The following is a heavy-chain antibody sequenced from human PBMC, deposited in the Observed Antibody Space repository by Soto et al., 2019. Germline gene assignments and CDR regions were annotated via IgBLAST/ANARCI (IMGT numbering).Heavy chain of an antibody. CDR2: IVVGSGNT. D-gene: IGHD3-16*01. CDR3: AADLGGGTVHYYGMDV. Sequence: ASVKVSCKASGFTFTSSAVQWVRQARGQRLEWIGWIVVGSGNTNYAQKFQERVTITRDMSTSTAYMELSSLRSEDTAVYYCAADLGGGTVHYYGMDVWGQGTTVTVSS. V-gene: IGHV1-58*01. J-gene: IGHJ6*02. CDR1: GFTFTSSA.